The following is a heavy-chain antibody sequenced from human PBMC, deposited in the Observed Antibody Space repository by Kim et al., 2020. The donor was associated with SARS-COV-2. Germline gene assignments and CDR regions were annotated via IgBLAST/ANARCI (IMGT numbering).Heavy chain of an antibody. J-gene: IGHJ4*02. V-gene: IGHV3-48*02. CDR3: ARDMDGGYYDILTGYFGPSALDY. CDR1: GFTFSSYS. D-gene: IGHD3-9*01. Sequence: GGSLRLSCAASGFTFSSYSMNWVRQPPGKGLEWVSYISSSSTIYYADSVKGRFTISRDNAKNSLYLQMNSLSDEDTAVYYCARDMDGGYYDILTGYFGPSALDYWGQGTLVTVSS. CDR2: ISSSSTI.